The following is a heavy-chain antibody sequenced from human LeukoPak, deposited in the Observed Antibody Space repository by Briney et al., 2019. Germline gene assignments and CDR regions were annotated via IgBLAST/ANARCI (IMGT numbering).Heavy chain of an antibody. Sequence: GGSLRLSCAASGFTFSSYWMHWVRQAPGKGLVWVSRIDSDGRSTSYADSVKGRFTISRDNAKNMLYLQMSSLRAEDTAVYYCARDRPRYAFDYWGQGTLVTVPS. CDR3: ARDRPRYAFDY. V-gene: IGHV3-74*01. CDR1: GFTFSSYW. D-gene: IGHD6-6*01. CDR2: IDSDGRST. J-gene: IGHJ4*02.